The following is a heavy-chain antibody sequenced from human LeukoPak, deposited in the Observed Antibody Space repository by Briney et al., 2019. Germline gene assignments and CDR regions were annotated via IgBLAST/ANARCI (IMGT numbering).Heavy chain of an antibody. CDR2: IYYSGST. D-gene: IGHD3-10*01. J-gene: IGHJ6*02. CDR1: GGSISSSSYY. CDR3: ARHGTEYYGSGSYYKPPLYYGMDV. V-gene: IGHV4-39*01. Sequence: TETLSLTCTVSGGSISSSSYYWGWIRQPPGKGLEWIGSIYYSGSTYYNPSLKSRVTISVDTSKNQFSLKLSSVTAADTAVYYCARHGTEYYGSGSYYKPPLYYGMDVWGQGTTVTVSS.